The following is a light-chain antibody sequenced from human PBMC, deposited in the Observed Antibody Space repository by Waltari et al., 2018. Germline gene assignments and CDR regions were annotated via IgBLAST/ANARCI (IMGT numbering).Light chain of an antibody. Sequence: QSVLTQPPSVSGAPGQRVTISCTGSSPNIGAGFDVHWYQHLPGTAPKLLIYGNTNRPSGVPDRFSGSKSGTSASLAITGLQAEDEADYYCQSYDSSLSEGVFGGGTKLTVL. CDR1: SPNIGAGFD. CDR2: GNT. J-gene: IGLJ2*01. V-gene: IGLV1-40*01. CDR3: QSYDSSLSEGV.